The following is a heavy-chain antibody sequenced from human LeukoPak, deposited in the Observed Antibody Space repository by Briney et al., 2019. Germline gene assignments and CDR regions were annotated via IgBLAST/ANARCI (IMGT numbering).Heavy chain of an antibody. D-gene: IGHD1-26*01. CDR1: GASMTSDY. CDR3: ARQKYSGSSRGRGYDFDY. CDR2: IYYSGST. V-gene: IGHV4-59*05. Sequence: SETLSLTCTVSGASMTSDYWSWIRQPPGKGLEWIGSIYYSGSTYYNPSLKSRVTISVDTSKNQFSLKLSSMTAADTAVYYCARQKYSGSSRGRGYDFDYWGQGTLVTVSS. J-gene: IGHJ4*02.